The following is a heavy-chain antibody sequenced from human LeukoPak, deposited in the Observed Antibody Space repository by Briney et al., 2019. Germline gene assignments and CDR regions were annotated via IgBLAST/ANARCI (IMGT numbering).Heavy chain of an antibody. J-gene: IGHJ3*02. Sequence: GESLKISCKGSGYSFTSYWIGWVRQMPGKGLEWMGIIYPGDSDTRYSPSFQGQVTISADKSISTAYLQWSSLKASDTAMYYCARLARDSSGYYSHAFDIRGQGTMVTVSS. V-gene: IGHV5-51*01. CDR3: ARLARDSSGYYSHAFDI. D-gene: IGHD3-22*01. CDR1: GYSFTSYW. CDR2: IYPGDSDT.